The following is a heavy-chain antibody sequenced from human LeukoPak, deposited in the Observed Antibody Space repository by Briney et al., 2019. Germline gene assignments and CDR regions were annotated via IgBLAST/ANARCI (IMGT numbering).Heavy chain of an antibody. V-gene: IGHV4-39*01. Sequence: SETLSPTCTVSGGSISSSSYYWGWIRQPPGKGLEWIGSIYYSGSTYYNPSLKSRVTISVDTSKNQFSLKLSSVTAADTAVYCCARIGGATYYYDSSGYYVDYWGQGTLVTVSS. CDR1: GGSISSSSYY. CDR3: ARIGGATYYYDSSGYYVDY. CDR2: IYYSGST. J-gene: IGHJ4*02. D-gene: IGHD3-22*01.